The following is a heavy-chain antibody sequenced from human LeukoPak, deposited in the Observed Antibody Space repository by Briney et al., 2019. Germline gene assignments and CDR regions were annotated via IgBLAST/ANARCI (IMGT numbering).Heavy chain of an antibody. D-gene: IGHD3-10*01. J-gene: IGHJ5*02. CDR2: IKEGRNEK. Sequence: PGGSLRLSCAASGFSFSTYTMGWVRQAPGKGLEWVANIKEGRNEKYYVDSVQGRFTISRDNAKNSLSLQMNSLRVEDTAVYYCARPLMYYYGSETYFWFDPWGQGTLVTVSS. CDR3: ARPLMYYYGSETYFWFDP. CDR1: GFSFSTYT. V-gene: IGHV3-7*01.